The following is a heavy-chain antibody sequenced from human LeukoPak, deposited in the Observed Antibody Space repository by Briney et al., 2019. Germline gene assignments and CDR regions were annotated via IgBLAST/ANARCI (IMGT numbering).Heavy chain of an antibody. CDR2: IYYSGST. CDR3: ARTNILSYYYYYGMDV. V-gene: IGHV4-31*03. D-gene: IGHD3-9*01. J-gene: IGHJ6*02. Sequence: SETLSLTCTVSGGSISSGGYYWSWIRQHPGKGLEWIGYIYYSGSTYYNPSLKSRVTISVDTSKNQFSLKLSSVTAADTAVYYCARTNILSYYYYYGMDVWGQGTTVTVSS. CDR1: GGSISSGGYY.